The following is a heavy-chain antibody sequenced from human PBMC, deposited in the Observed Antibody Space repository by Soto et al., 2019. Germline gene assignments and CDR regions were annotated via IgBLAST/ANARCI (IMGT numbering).Heavy chain of an antibody. CDR1: GGTFSSYA. J-gene: IGHJ6*02. Sequence: SVKVSCKASGGTFSSYAISWVRQAPGQGLEWMGGIIPIFGTANYAQKFQGRVTITADESTSTAYMELSSLRSEDTSVYYCATEEDYSRDGDYYYGMDVWGQGTTVTVSS. CDR3: ATEEDYSRDGDYYYGMDV. V-gene: IGHV1-69*13. D-gene: IGHD4-4*01. CDR2: IIPIFGTA.